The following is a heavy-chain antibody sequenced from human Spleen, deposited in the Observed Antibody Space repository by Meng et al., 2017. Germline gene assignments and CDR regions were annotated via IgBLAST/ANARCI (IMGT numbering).Heavy chain of an antibody. CDR1: GYSFTSYW. J-gene: IGHJ4*02. Sequence: KVSCKASGYSFTSYWIAWVRQMPGKGLEWMGIIYPGDSDTRYSPSFQGQVTMSADKSISTAYLQWNSLKASDTAMYYCARRDGAQLGDWGQGTLVTVSS. CDR2: IYPGDSDT. V-gene: IGHV5-51*01. D-gene: IGHD7-27*01. CDR3: ARRDGAQLGD.